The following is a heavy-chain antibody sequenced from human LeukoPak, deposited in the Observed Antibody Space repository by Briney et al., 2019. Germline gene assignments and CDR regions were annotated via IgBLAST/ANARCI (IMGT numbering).Heavy chain of an antibody. CDR3: VREDTPATANY. CDR2: ISWNTGTI. Sequence: GGSLRLSCIASGFTFDDYAMHWVRQAPGKGLEWVSGISWNTGTIGYADSVKGRFTISRDNSKDTLFLQMHSLRPGDTAVYYCVREDTPATANYWGQGTLVTISS. J-gene: IGHJ4*02. D-gene: IGHD2-21*02. CDR1: GFTFDDYA. V-gene: IGHV3-9*01.